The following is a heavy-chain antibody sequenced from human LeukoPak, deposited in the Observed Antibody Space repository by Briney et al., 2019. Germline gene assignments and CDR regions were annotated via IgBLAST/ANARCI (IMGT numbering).Heavy chain of an antibody. Sequence: GGSLRLSCAASGFTFSSYSMNWVRQAPGKGLEWVSSISSSSSYIYYADSVKGRFTISRDNAKNSLHLQMNSLRAEDTAVYYCARDAMITFGGVIVTHFDYWGQGTLVTVSS. CDR1: GFTFSSYS. CDR2: ISSSSSYI. CDR3: ARDAMITFGGVIVTHFDY. V-gene: IGHV3-21*01. D-gene: IGHD3-16*02. J-gene: IGHJ4*02.